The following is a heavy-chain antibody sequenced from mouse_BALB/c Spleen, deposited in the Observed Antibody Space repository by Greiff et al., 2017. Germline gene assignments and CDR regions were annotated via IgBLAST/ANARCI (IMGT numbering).Heavy chain of an antibody. CDR2: IWSGGST. V-gene: IGHV2-2*02. CDR3: AGSTMITTTAFAY. D-gene: IGHD2-4*01. Sequence: QVQLQQSGPGLVQPSQSLSITCTVSGFSLTSYGVHWVRQSPGKGLEWLGVIWSGGSTDYNAAFISRLSISKDNSKSQVFFKMNSLQANDTAIYYCAGSTMITTTAFAYWGQGTLVTVSA. CDR1: GFSLTSYG. J-gene: IGHJ3*01.